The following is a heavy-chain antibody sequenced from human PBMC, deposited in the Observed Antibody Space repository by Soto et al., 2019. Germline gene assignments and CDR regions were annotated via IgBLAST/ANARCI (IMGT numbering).Heavy chain of an antibody. J-gene: IGHJ6*02. Sequence: QVQLVESGGGVVQPGRSLRLSCAASGFTFSSYGMHWVRQAPGKGLEWVAVIWYDGSNKYYADSVKGRFTISRDNSKNTLYLQMNSLRAEDTAVYYCARLAVAGGGYYYGMDVWGQGTTVTVSS. CDR2: IWYDGSNK. V-gene: IGHV3-33*01. CDR1: GFTFSSYG. D-gene: IGHD6-19*01. CDR3: ARLAVAGGGYYYGMDV.